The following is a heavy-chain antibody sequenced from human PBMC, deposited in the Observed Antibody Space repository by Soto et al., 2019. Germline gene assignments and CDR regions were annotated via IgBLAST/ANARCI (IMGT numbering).Heavy chain of an antibody. Sequence: PSETLSLTCTVSGGSISSGDYYWSWIRQPPGKGLEWIGYIYYSGSTYYNPSLKSRVTISVDTSKNQFSLKLSSVTAADTAVYYCARDWRTTQPHDYGDYVPQNNWFDPWGQGTLVTVS. CDR1: GGSISSGDYY. J-gene: IGHJ5*02. D-gene: IGHD4-17*01. V-gene: IGHV4-30-4*02. CDR3: ARDWRTTQPHDYGDYVPQNNWFDP. CDR2: IYYSGST.